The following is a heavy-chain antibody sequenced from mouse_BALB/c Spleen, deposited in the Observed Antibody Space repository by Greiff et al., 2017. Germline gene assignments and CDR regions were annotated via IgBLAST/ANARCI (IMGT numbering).Heavy chain of an antibody. D-gene: IGHD1-1*01. J-gene: IGHJ3*01. CDR1: GYTFTSYW. Sequence: VQLVESGAELARPGASVKLSCKASGYTFTSYWMQWVKQRPGQGLEWIGAIYPGDGDTRYTQKFKGKATLTADKSSSTAYMQLSSLASEDSAVYYCASTNWFAYWGQGTLVTVSA. V-gene: IGHV1-87*01. CDR3: ASTNWFAY. CDR2: IYPGDGDT.